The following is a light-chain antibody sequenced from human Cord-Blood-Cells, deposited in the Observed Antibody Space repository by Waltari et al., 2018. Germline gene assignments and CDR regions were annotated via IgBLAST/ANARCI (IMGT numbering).Light chain of an antibody. CDR1: SSDVGSYNL. CDR3: CSYAGSSTLYV. J-gene: IGLJ1*01. CDR2: EVS. Sequence: QSALTQPASVSGSPGQSITISCTGTSSDVGSYNLVSWYQQHPGKAPKLMLYEVSKQPSGVSKRFAGSKSGNTASLTISGLQAEDEADYCCCSYAGSSTLYVFGTGTKVTVL. V-gene: IGLV2-23*02.